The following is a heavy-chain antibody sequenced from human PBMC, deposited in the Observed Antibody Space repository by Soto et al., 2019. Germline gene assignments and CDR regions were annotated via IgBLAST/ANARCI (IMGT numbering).Heavy chain of an antibody. CDR2: ISGSGGST. V-gene: IGHV3-23*01. CDR1: GFTFSSYA. Sequence: ESLRLSCAASGFTFSSYAMSWVRQAPGKGLEWVSGISGSGGSTYYADSMKGRFTISRDNSKNTLYLQVNSLRAEDTAVYYCAKGLTVPGSFDQWGQGTLVTVSS. CDR3: AKGLTVPGSFDQ. D-gene: IGHD6-19*01. J-gene: IGHJ4*02.